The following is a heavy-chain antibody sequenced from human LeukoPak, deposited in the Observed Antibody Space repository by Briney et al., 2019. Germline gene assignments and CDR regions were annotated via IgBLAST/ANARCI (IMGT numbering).Heavy chain of an antibody. V-gene: IGHV4-30-4*01. J-gene: IGHJ4*02. CDR1: VGSISSDDYY. Sequence: SETLSLTCTVSVGSISSDDYYWSWIRQPPGKGLEWIGFIYYSGNTYYKPSLKNRVSISVDTSKNQFSLTVSSVTTADTAVYYCARTYDTSGSPFDYWGQGTLVTVSS. CDR2: IYYSGNT. CDR3: ARTYDTSGSPFDY. D-gene: IGHD3-22*01.